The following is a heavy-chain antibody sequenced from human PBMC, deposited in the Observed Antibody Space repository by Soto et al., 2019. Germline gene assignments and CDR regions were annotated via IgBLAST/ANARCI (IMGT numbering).Heavy chain of an antibody. V-gene: IGHV3-23*01. J-gene: IGHJ4*02. CDR3: AKDGSYYHFDY. Sequence: EVQLLESGGGLVQPGGSLRLSCAGSGFTFSSYAMSWVRQAPGKGLEWVSVISGGGGSTFYADSVKGRFTISRDDSQNTLYLQMNSLRAEDTAVYYCAKDGSYYHFDYWGQGTLVTVSS. D-gene: IGHD1-26*01. CDR1: GFTFSSYA. CDR2: ISGGGGST.